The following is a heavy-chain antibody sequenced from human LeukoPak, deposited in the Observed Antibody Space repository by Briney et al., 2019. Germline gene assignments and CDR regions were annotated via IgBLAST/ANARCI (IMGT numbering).Heavy chain of an antibody. J-gene: IGHJ4*02. CDR1: GGTFSSYA. Sequence: SVKVSCKASGGTFSSYAISWVRQAPGQGLEWMGGIIPIFGTANYAQKFQGRVTITTDESTSTAYMELSSLRSEDTAVYYCAKVICTSCYLIDYWGQGTLVTVSS. CDR2: IIPIFGTA. D-gene: IGHD2-2*01. CDR3: AKVICTSCYLIDY. V-gene: IGHV1-69*05.